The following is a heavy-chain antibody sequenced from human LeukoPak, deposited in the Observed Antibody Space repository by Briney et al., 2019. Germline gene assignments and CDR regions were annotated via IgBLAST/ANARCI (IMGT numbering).Heavy chain of an antibody. V-gene: IGHV3-23*02. CDR2: ISGNAAGT. CDR3: ARDKTIQLVGGPFDS. Sequence: GGSLRLSCTPSGVTLRSHAMRWVRQAPGKGGEGGAGISGNAAGTSYGDSVQGRFTLSRDNSKNTLYLQLNSLRAEDTAVYYCARDKTIQLVGGPFDSWGQGTLVTVSS. D-gene: IGHD6-6*01. CDR1: GVTLRSHA. J-gene: IGHJ4*02.